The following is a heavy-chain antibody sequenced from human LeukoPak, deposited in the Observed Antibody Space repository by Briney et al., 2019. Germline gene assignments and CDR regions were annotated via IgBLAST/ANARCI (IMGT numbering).Heavy chain of an antibody. CDR3: TRGVTDC. V-gene: IGHV3-49*02. J-gene: IGHJ4*02. D-gene: IGHD3-10*01. CDR2: ASGFTF. Sequence: ASGFTFEYAASVKGRFTISRDDSKSIAYLQMNSLKTEDTAVYYCTRGVTDCWGQGTLVTVSS.